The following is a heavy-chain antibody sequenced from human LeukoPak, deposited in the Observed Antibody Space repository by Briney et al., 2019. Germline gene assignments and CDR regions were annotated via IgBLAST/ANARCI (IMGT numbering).Heavy chain of an antibody. Sequence: SQTLSLTCTVSGGSISSGSYYWRWIRQPAGKGLEWIGRIYTSGSTNYNPSLKSRVTISVDTSKNQFSLKLSSVTAADTAVYYCAREGNYYDSSGYYLPDAFDIWGQGTMVTVSS. V-gene: IGHV4-61*02. CDR1: GGSISSGSYY. CDR3: AREGNYYDSSGYYLPDAFDI. CDR2: IYTSGST. D-gene: IGHD3-22*01. J-gene: IGHJ3*02.